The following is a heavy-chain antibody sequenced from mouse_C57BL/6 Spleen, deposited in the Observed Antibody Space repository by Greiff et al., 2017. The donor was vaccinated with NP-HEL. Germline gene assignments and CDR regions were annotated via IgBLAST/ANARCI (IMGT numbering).Heavy chain of an antibody. CDR3: ARGGYGSGAFAY. D-gene: IGHD2-10*02. Sequence: VQLQQSGPELVKPGASVKISCKASGYAFSSSWMNWVKKRPGKGLEWIGRIYPGDGDTNYNGKFKGKATLTADKSTSTAYMQLSSRTSEDSAVYCCARGGYGSGAFAYWGQGTLVTVSA. CDR2: IYPGDGDT. V-gene: IGHV1-82*01. J-gene: IGHJ3*01. CDR1: GYAFSSSW.